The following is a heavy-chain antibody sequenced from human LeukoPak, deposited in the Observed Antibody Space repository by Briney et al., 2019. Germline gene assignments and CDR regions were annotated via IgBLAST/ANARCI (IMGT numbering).Heavy chain of an antibody. CDR3: ARVDGHWGSHYYYYGMDV. J-gene: IGHJ6*02. Sequence: PSETPSLTCAVYGGSFSGYYWSWIRQPPGKGLEWIGEINHSGSTNYNPSLKSRVTISVDTSKNQFSLKLSSVTAADTAVYYCARVDGHWGSHYYYYGMDVWGQGTTVTVPS. D-gene: IGHD7-27*01. CDR2: INHSGST. V-gene: IGHV4-34*01. CDR1: GGSFSGYY.